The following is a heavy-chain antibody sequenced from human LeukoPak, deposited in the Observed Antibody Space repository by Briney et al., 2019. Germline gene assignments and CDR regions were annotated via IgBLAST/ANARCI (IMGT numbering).Heavy chain of an antibody. D-gene: IGHD1-1*01. V-gene: IGHV4-61*02. Sequence: SQTLSLTCTVSGGSISSGSYYWSWIRQPAGKGLEWIGRIYTSGSTNYNPSLKSRVTISVDTSKSQFSLKLSSVTAADTAVYYCARETTGPSHPYYMDVWGRGTTVTISS. J-gene: IGHJ6*03. CDR1: GGSISSGSYY. CDR3: ARETTGPSHPYYMDV. CDR2: IYTSGST.